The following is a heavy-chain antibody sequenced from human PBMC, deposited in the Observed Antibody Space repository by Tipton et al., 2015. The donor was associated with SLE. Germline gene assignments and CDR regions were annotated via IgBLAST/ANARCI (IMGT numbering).Heavy chain of an antibody. V-gene: IGHV4-59*11. J-gene: IGHJ4*02. Sequence: TLSLTCTVSGGSISSHYGCWIRQPPGKGLEWIGYIYYSGSTHYNPSLKSRVTISVDTSKNQFSLKLSSVTAADTAVYYCASGGGPINWGQGTLVTVSS. CDR2: IYYSGST. CDR1: GGSISSHY. CDR3: ASGGGPIN. D-gene: IGHD3-10*01.